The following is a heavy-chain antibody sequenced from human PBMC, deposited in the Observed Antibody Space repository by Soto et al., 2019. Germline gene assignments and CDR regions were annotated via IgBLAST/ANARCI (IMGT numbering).Heavy chain of an antibody. D-gene: IGHD6-13*01. V-gene: IGHV3-48*02. CDR1: GFTFSSHS. J-gene: IGHJ6*02. CDR3: ARLQLVDWFIINIDLYRMDV. CDR2: IDSSGNSI. Sequence: EVQLVESGGGLVQPGGSLRLSCSSSGFTFSSHSMNWVRQAPGKGLEWVARIDSSGNSIYYADSVKGRFAVSRDNANSSLFLQMNSQSDEDTAVYYCARLQLVDWFIINIDLYRMDVWGQGTTVVVSS.